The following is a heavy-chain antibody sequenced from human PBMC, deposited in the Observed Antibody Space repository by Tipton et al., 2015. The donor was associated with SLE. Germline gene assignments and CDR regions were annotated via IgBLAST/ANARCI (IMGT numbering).Heavy chain of an antibody. CDR2: IYDSEST. CDR1: GFTFISDA. J-gene: IGHJ4*02. CDR3: ARGGVGGYDYFDH. V-gene: IGHV4-31*02. D-gene: IGHD5-12*01. Sequence: LRLSCAASGFTFISDAMSWVRQAPGKGLEWIAYIYDSESTYHNPSLQSRVTISLDKSNNQFSLLLRSVAAADTAVYYCARGGVGGYDYFDHWGQGTLVTVSS.